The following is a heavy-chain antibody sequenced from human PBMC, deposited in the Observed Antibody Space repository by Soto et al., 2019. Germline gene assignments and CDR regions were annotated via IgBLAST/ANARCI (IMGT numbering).Heavy chain of an antibody. Sequence: VQLQESGPGLVKPSQTLSLTCTVSGGSIRSGGYFWSWVRQQPGKGLEWIGHIYYRGGTSYNPSLESRVAMSVDTSKNEFTLKVNSVTAADPAIYYCARFAKEENPKLESWYAFDFWGRGTLFTVSS. CDR3: ARFAKEENPKLESWYAFDF. CDR1: GGSIRSGGYF. V-gene: IGHV4-31*03. D-gene: IGHD6-13*01. J-gene: IGHJ4*02. CDR2: IYYRGGT.